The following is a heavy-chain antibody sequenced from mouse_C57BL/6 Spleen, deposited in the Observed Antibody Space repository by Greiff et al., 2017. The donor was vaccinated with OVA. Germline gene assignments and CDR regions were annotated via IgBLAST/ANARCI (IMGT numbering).Heavy chain of an antibody. V-gene: IGHV3-6*01. CDR3: ARSTMIRSWFAY. J-gene: IGHJ3*01. CDR2: ISYDGSN. Sequence: ESGPGLVKPSQSLSLTCSVTGYSITSGYYWNWIRQFPGNKLEWMGYISYDGSNNYNPSLKNRISITRDTSKNQFFLKLNSVTTEDTATYYCARSTMIRSWFAYWGQGTLVTVSA. D-gene: IGHD2-4*01. CDR1: GYSITSGYY.